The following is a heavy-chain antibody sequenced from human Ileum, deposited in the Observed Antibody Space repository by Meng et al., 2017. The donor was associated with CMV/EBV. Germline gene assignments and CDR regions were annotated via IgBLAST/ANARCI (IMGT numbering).Heavy chain of an antibody. J-gene: IGHJ4*02. Sequence: ASVKVSCKASGYTFTDNFMHWVRQAPGQGLEWMGWISPNSGGTNYAQKFQGRVTMTRDTSISTAYMELSRLRSDDTAVYYCATLPAPIQAYYFDYWGQGTLVTVSS. CDR1: GYTFTDNF. D-gene: IGHD1-14*01. CDR2: ISPNSGGT. CDR3: ATLPAPIQAYYFDY. V-gene: IGHV1-2*02.